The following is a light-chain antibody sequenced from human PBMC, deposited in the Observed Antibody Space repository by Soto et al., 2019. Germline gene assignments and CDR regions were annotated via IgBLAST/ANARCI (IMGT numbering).Light chain of an antibody. CDR1: QSVSSN. CDR3: QQRGEWPPGAT. V-gene: IGKV3-15*01. J-gene: IGKJ5*01. CDR2: GAS. Sequence: EIVMTQSPDTLSVSPGEGATLSCRVSQSVSSNLAWYQQKPGQAPRLLIYGASTRATGIPARFSGSGSGTDFTLTISSLEPEDFAVYYCQQRGEWPPGATFGQGARLEI.